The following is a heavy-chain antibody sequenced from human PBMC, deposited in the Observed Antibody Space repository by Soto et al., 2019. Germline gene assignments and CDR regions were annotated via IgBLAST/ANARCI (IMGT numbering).Heavy chain of an antibody. J-gene: IGHJ6*02. V-gene: IGHV1-69*13. CDR3: ASGPEEQQLVRISRTAYYYYGMDV. Sequence: ASVKVSCKASGGTFSSYAISWVRQAPGQGLEWMGGIIPIFGTANYAQTFQGRVTITADESTSTAYMELSSLRSEDTAVYYCASGPEEQQLVRISRTAYYYYGMDVWGQGTTVTVSS. D-gene: IGHD6-13*01. CDR1: GGTFSSYA. CDR2: IIPIFGTA.